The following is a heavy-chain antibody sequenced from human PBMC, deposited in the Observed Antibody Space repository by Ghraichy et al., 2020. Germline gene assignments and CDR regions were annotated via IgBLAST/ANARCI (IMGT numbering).Heavy chain of an antibody. Sequence: GGSLRLSCAASGFTVTEYWMYWVRQVPGKGLLWVSHISPAGNIINYERSLTGRFTISRDIANNTVFLQMNSLRADDTAIYYCARGEFGLGDWGQGTLVTVSS. J-gene: IGHJ4*02. CDR1: GFTVTEYW. CDR2: ISPAGNII. CDR3: ARGEFGLGD. V-gene: IGHV3-74*01. D-gene: IGHD3/OR15-3a*01.